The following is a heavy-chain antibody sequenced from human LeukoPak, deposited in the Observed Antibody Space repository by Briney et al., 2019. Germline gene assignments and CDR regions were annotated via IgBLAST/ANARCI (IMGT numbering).Heavy chain of an antibody. CDR2: INHSGST. Sequence: SETLSLTCAVYGGSFSGYYWSWIRQPPGKGLEWIGEINHSGSTNYNPSLKSRVTISVDTSKNQFSLKLSSVTAADTAVYYCGRGDGDTAKWGYGMDVWGQGTTVTVSS. CDR3: GRGDGDTAKWGYGMDV. CDR1: GGSFSGYY. V-gene: IGHV4-34*01. D-gene: IGHD5-18*01. J-gene: IGHJ6*02.